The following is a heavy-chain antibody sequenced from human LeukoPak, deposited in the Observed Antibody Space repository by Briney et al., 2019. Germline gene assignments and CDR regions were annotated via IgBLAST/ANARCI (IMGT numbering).Heavy chain of an antibody. J-gene: IGHJ4*02. CDR3: AKDPHYYGSGSLDY. V-gene: IGHV3-23*01. CDR2: ISGSGGST. D-gene: IGHD3-10*01. CDR1: GFTFSSYA. Sequence: GGSLRLSCAASGFTFSSYAMSWVRQAPGKGLEWVSAISGSGGSTYYADSVKGRFTISRDNSKNTLYLQMNSLRAEDTAVYYCAKDPHYYGSGSLDYWGQGTLVTVSS.